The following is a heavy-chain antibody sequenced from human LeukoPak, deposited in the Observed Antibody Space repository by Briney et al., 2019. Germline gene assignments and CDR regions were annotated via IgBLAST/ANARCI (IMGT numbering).Heavy chain of an antibody. CDR3: ARDYYGRLDF. Sequence: GGSLRLSCAASGFTFSSYWMTWVRHAPGKGLEWVSGIDWNGGSTGYADFVKGRFTVSKDNANKSLYLHMNGLRVEDTAFYYCARDYYGRLDFWGQGTLVTVSS. D-gene: IGHD3-10*01. CDR1: GFTFSSYW. J-gene: IGHJ4*02. CDR2: IDWNGGST. V-gene: IGHV3-20*04.